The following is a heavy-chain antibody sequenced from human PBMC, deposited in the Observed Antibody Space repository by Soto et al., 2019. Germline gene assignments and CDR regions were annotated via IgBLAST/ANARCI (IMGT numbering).Heavy chain of an antibody. D-gene: IGHD2-8*01. J-gene: IGHJ1*01. CDR3: AKGQLMLPQNDD. Sequence: GGSLRLSCAASGFTFSDYYMSWILQAPGKGLEWVSYISSSSSYTNYADSVKGRFTISRDNAKNSLYLQMNSLRAEDTAVYYCAKGQLMLPQNDDWGQGTLVTVSS. CDR1: GFTFSDYY. CDR2: ISSSSSYT. V-gene: IGHV3-11*06.